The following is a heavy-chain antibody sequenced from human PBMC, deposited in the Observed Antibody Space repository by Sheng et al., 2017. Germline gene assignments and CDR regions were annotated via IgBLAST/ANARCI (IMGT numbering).Heavy chain of an antibody. J-gene: IGHJ6*02. D-gene: IGHD3-3*01. Sequence: VQLVQSGAEVKKPGSSVKVSCKASGGTFSSYAISWVRQAPGQGLEWMGGIIPIFGTANYAQKFQGRVTITADESTSTAYMELSSLRSEDTAVYYCARDLAPTYYDFWSGYYTSGEYYYYYGMDVWDQGP. CDR3: ARDLAPTYYDFWSGYYTSGEYYYYYGMDV. CDR2: IIPIFGTA. CDR1: GGTFSSYA. V-gene: IGHV1-69*01.